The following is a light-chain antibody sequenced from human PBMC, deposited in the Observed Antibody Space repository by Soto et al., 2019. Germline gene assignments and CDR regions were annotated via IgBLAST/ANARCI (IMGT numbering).Light chain of an antibody. CDR2: GAS. CDR1: QSVNDNY. J-gene: IGKJ1*01. CDR3: QQYAASPRS. V-gene: IGKV3-20*01. Sequence: ESVLTQSPGTLSLSPRERATLSCRASQSVNDNYLAWYQHKPGQAPRLLIYGASSSTAGIPDRFSGSGSGTDSTLTISRLEPEAFAIYYCQQYAASPRSFGQGTPVEVK.